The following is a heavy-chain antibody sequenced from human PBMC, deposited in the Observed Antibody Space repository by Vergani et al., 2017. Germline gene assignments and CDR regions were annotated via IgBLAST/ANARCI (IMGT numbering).Heavy chain of an antibody. D-gene: IGHD3-16*01. V-gene: IGHV3-30-3*01. CDR1: GFTFSSYA. J-gene: IGHJ6*03. CDR3: AKEGGNFYSYMDV. Sequence: QVQLVESGGGVVQPGRSLSLSCAASGFTFSSYAMHWVRQAPGKGLEWVALISSDGSNKYYADSVKGRFTISRDNSKNTLYLQMNSLRAEDTALFYCAKEGGNFYSYMDVWGKGTTVTVSS. CDR2: ISSDGSNK.